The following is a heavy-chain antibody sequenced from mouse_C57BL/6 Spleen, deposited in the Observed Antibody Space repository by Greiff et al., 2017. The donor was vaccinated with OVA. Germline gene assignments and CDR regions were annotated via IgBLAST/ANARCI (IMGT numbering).Heavy chain of an antibody. J-gene: IGHJ3*01. Sequence: QVQLQQPGAELVRPGSSVKLSCKASGYTFTSYWMDWVKQRPGQGLEWIGNIYPSDSETHYNQKFKDKATLTVDKSSSTAYIQLSSLTSEDSAVYYCARGRGGFAYWGQGTLVTVSA. CDR2: IYPSDSET. CDR3: ARGRGGFAY. CDR1: GYTFTSYW. V-gene: IGHV1-61*01.